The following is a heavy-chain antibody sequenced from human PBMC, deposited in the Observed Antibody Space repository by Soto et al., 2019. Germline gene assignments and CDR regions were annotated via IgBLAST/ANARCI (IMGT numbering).Heavy chain of an antibody. CDR2: IYYSGST. V-gene: IGHV4-30-4*08. D-gene: IGHD6-19*01. CDR1: GGSISSGCYY. CDR3: ARDGEGSGWYGTYYYGMDV. Sequence: SETLSLTCTVSGGSISSGCYYWSWIRQPPGKGLEWIGYIYYSGSTYYNPSLKSRVTISVDTSKNQFSLKLSSVTAADTAVYYCARDGEGSGWYGTYYYGMDVWGQGTTVTVSS. J-gene: IGHJ6*02.